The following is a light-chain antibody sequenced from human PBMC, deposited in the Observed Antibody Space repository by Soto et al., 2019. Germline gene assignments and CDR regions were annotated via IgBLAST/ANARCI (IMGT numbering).Light chain of an antibody. J-gene: IGKJ5*01. CDR3: QQYHNWPPIT. CDR2: GTS. Sequence: EIVMTQSPATLSVSPGERATLYCRASQSVSSNLAWYQQKPGQAPRLLIYGTSTRATGIPVRFSGSGSGTEFTLTISSLQSEDFAVYYCQQYHNWPPITFGQGTRLDIK. V-gene: IGKV3-15*01. CDR1: QSVSSN.